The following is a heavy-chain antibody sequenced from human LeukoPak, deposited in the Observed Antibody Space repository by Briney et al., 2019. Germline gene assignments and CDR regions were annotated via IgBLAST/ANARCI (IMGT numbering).Heavy chain of an antibody. CDR2: ISGSGGST. CDR1: GFTFTRNA. J-gene: IGHJ4*02. CDR3: AKSLWFGETLFDY. Sequence: GGSLRLSCAASGFTFTRNAMSWVRQAPGKGLEWVSGISGSGGSTYYADSVKGRFTISRDNSKNTLYLRMNSLRAEDTAVYYCAKSLWFGETLFDYWGQGTLVTVSS. D-gene: IGHD3-10*01. V-gene: IGHV3-23*01.